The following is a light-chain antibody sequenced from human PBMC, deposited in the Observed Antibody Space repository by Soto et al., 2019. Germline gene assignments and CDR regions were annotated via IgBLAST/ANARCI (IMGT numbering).Light chain of an antibody. CDR2: AVS. CDR1: QRIGTN. Sequence: IQMTQSPSPLSAAIGDRVTLTCCANQRIGTNLNWYQKRPGKAPELLIFAVSSLQSGVSSRFSGSGSGTDFTLSINSLPREDFATYYCQQTYSAPPLFGQGTKVDI. J-gene: IGKJ1*01. CDR3: QQTYSAPPL. V-gene: IGKV1-39*01.